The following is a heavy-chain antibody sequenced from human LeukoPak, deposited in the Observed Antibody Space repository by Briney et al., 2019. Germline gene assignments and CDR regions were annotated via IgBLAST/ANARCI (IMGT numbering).Heavy chain of an antibody. CDR1: EFTFSSYG. Sequence: GGSLRLSCAASEFTFSSYGMNWVRQAPGKGLEWVSYITNSGNSKSYADSVKGRFTISRDNTKNSLYLQMNGLRAEDTAVYYCARTRSSGYWTFDYWGQGILVTVSS. J-gene: IGHJ4*02. CDR3: ARTRSSGYWTFDY. V-gene: IGHV3-48*01. CDR2: ITNSGNSK. D-gene: IGHD3-22*01.